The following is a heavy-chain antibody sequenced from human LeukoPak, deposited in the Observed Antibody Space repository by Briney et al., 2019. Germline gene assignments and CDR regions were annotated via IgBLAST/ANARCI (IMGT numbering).Heavy chain of an antibody. J-gene: IGHJ4*02. D-gene: IGHD4-11*01. CDR1: GFTFSSYA. V-gene: IGHV3-23*01. Sequence: GGSLRLSCAASGFTFSSYAMSWVRQAPGKGREWVSAISGSGDNTYYAVSVKGRFTISRDNSKNTLYLQINSLRAEDTAVYYCAKAWAGYSTGVDYWGQGTLLIGSS. CDR3: AKAWAGYSTGVDY. CDR2: ISGSGDNT.